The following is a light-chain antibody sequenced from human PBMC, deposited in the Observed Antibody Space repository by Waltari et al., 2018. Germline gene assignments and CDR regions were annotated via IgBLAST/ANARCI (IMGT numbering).Light chain of an antibody. CDR3: QQYDNWLGT. CDR1: QSIRSN. Sequence: IVMTQSPATLSVFQGERATLSCRASQSIRSNLAWYQHKPGQAPRLLIYGASTRATGIPARFSGSGSGTEFTLTISSLQSEDFAVYFCQQYDNWLGTFGQGTKVEIK. J-gene: IGKJ1*01. CDR2: GAS. V-gene: IGKV3-15*01.